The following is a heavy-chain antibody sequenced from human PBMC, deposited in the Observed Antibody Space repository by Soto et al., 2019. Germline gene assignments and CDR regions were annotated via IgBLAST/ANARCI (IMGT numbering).Heavy chain of an antibody. CDR2: VHISGVT. Sequence: QPGGSLRLSCAASGFTVSSSSLAWVRQAPGKGLEWVSVVHISGVTLYADSMKGRFTISRDNSENTVYFQMNSLGADDTAVYYCARVPHYYGPFDYWGQGTVVTVSS. CDR1: GFTVSSSS. J-gene: IGHJ4*02. D-gene: IGHD3-10*01. CDR3: ARVPHYYGPFDY. V-gene: IGHV3-66*01.